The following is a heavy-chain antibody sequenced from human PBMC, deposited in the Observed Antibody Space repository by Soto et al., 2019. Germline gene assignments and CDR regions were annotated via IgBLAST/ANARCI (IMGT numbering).Heavy chain of an antibody. J-gene: IGHJ6*02. D-gene: IGHD3-3*01. CDR3: AKRRLRFALGRRDFGMDV. V-gene: IGHV3-23*01. Sequence: PGGSLRLSCTASGFSFTNSAMSWVRQAPGKGLEWVSAMSGSGASTYYADSVKGRFTISRDNSNNTLYLQMNSLRAEDTALYYCAKRRLRFALGRRDFGMDVWGQGTTVIVSS. CDR1: GFSFTNSA. CDR2: MSGSGAST.